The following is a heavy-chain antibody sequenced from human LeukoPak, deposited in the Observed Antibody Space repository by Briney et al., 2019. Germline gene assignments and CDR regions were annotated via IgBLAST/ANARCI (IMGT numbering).Heavy chain of an antibody. V-gene: IGHV3-9*01. D-gene: IGHD5-18*01. CDR2: ISWNSGSI. J-gene: IGHJ4*02. CDR3: AKARGYSYGHVDY. Sequence: GGSLRLSCAASGFTFDDYAMHWVRQAPGKGLEWVSGISWNSGSIGYADSVKGRFTISRDNAKNSLYLQMNSLRAEDTALYYCAKARGYSYGHVDYWGQGTLVTVSS. CDR1: GFTFDDYA.